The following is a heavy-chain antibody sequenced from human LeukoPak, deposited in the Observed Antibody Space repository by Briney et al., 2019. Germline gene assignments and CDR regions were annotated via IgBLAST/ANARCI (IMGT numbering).Heavy chain of an antibody. J-gene: IGHJ4*02. V-gene: IGHV3-30-3*01. Sequence: GRSLRLSCASSGFTFSSYATHWVRQAPGKGLEWVAVISYDGSNKYYADSVKGRFTISRDNSKNTLYLQMNSLRAEDTAVYYCALLVEYTSSLDGFWGQGTLVTVSS. CDR2: ISYDGSNK. CDR1: GFTFSSYA. CDR3: ALLVEYTSSLDGF. D-gene: IGHD6-13*01.